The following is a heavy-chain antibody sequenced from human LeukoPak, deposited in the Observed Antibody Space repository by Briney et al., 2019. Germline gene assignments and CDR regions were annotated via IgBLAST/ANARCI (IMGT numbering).Heavy chain of an antibody. J-gene: IGHJ6*03. CDR2: INVGGNTT. CDR3: TKELHVAVAVADYYYFYMDV. D-gene: IGHD6-19*01. CDR1: GFAFSSFA. Sequence: PGGSLRLSCAASGFAFSSFAMGWVRQSPGKGLEWLSTINVGGNTTFYSDSVKGRFTISRDNSKNTLYLHMDSLRPDDTAIYYCTKELHVAVAVADYYYFYMDVWGGGTAVTVSS. V-gene: IGHV3-23*01.